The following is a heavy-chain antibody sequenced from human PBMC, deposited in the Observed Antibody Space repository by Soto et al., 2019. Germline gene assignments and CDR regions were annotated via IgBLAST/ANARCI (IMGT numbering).Heavy chain of an antibody. D-gene: IGHD2-15*01. CDR1: GYTFTSYD. Sequence: ASVKVSCKASGYTFTSYDINWVRQATGQGLEWMGWMNPNSGNTGYAQKFQGRVTMTRNTSISTAYMELSSLRSEDTAVYYCARVYCSGGSCYSPRDAFDIWGQGTMVTRLL. V-gene: IGHV1-8*01. CDR3: ARVYCSGGSCYSPRDAFDI. CDR2: MNPNSGNT. J-gene: IGHJ3*02.